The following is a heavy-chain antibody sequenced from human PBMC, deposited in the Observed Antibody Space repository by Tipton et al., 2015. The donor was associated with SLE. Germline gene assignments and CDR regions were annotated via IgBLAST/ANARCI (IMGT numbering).Heavy chain of an antibody. D-gene: IGHD4-11*01. CDR1: GGSISSGSYY. J-gene: IGHJ5*02. CDR3: ARDYSKGNWFDP. Sequence: TLSLTCTVSGGSISSGSYYWSWIRQPAGKGLEWIGRIYTSGSTNYNPSLKSRVTISVDTSKNQFSLKLSSVTAADTAVYYCARDYSKGNWFDPWGQGTLVTVSS. CDR2: IYTSGST. V-gene: IGHV4-61*02.